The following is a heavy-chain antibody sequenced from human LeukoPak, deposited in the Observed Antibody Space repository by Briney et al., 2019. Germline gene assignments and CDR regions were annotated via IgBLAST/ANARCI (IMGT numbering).Heavy chain of an antibody. J-gene: IGHJ5*02. CDR2: INPNSGGT. CDR1: GYTFTGYY. CDR3: ARGKKGDRNWFDP. D-gene: IGHD3-16*01. Sequence: ASVKVSCKASGYTFTGYYMHWVRQAPGQGLEWMGWINPNSGGTNDAQKFQGRVTMTRDTSISTAYMELSRLRSDDTAVYYCARGKKGDRNWFDPWGQGTLVTVSS. V-gene: IGHV1-2*02.